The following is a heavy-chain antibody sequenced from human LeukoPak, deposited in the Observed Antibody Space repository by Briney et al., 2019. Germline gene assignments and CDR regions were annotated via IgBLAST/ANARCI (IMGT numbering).Heavy chain of an antibody. D-gene: IGHD3-10*01. Sequence: PSETLSLTCTVSGGSISTSNYYWGWIRQPPGKGLEWIGNIFYSGSTYYSPSLRSRVTISLDTSKNQFSLKLSSVTAADTAVYYCARVLVREDYYMDVWGKGTTVTISS. CDR2: IFYSGST. J-gene: IGHJ6*03. V-gene: IGHV4-39*07. CDR1: GGSISTSNYY. CDR3: ARVLVREDYYMDV.